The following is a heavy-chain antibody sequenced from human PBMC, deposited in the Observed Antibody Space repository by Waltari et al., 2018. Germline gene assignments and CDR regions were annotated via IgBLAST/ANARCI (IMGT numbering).Heavy chain of an antibody. Sequence: QVQLQQWGAGLLKPSETLSLTCAVYGGSFSGYYWSWICQPPGKGLEWIGEINHSGSTNYNPSLKSRVTISVDTSKNQFSLKLSSVTAADTAVYYCARASRRQLVLGAFDIWGQGTMVTVSS. D-gene: IGHD6-13*01. V-gene: IGHV4-34*01. CDR1: GGSFSGYY. J-gene: IGHJ3*02. CDR3: ARASRRQLVLGAFDI. CDR2: INHSGST.